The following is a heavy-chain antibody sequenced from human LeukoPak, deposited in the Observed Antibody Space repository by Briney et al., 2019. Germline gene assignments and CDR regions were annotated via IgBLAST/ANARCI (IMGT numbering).Heavy chain of an antibody. CDR1: EFTFSSYN. Sequence: PGGSLRLSCAASEFTFSSYNMNWVRQAPGKGLEWVSSISSSGTYIYYADSVKGRFTISRDNAQNSLYLQMNSLRAEDTAIYYCVRDRGTYRPIDYWGQGTLVTVSS. CDR2: ISSSGTYI. V-gene: IGHV3-21*04. CDR3: VRDRGTYRPIDY. D-gene: IGHD1-26*01. J-gene: IGHJ4*02.